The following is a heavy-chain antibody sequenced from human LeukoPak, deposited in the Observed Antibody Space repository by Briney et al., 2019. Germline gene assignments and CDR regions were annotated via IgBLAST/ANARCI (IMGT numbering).Heavy chain of an antibody. CDR1: GFTFSSYA. CDR2: ISGSDGST. CDR3: AKDKDYGVLSWFDP. D-gene: IGHD4-17*01. Sequence: SGGSLRLSCAASGFTFSSYAMSWVRQAPGKGLEWVSAISGSDGSTYYADSVKGRFTISRDNSKNTLYLQMNSLRAEDTAVYYCAKDKDYGVLSWFDPWGQGTLVTVSS. V-gene: IGHV3-23*01. J-gene: IGHJ5*02.